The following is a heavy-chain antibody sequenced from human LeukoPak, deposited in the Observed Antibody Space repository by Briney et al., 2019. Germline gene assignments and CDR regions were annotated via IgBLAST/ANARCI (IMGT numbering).Heavy chain of an antibody. CDR1: GLTFSSYW. Sequence: QPGGFLRLSCAASGLTFSSYWMHWVRQAPGKGLVWVSRINSDGSSTSYADSVKGRFTISRDNAKNTLYLQMNSLRAEDTAAYYCARDPGSGSPDWFDPWGQGTLVTVSS. J-gene: IGHJ5*02. CDR2: INSDGSST. D-gene: IGHD3-10*01. CDR3: ARDPGSGSPDWFDP. V-gene: IGHV3-74*01.